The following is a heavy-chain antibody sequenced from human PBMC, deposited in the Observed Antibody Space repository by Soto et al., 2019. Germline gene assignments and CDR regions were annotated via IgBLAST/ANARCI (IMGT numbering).Heavy chain of an antibody. CDR3: AGDRGSGTYYELDY. Sequence: SETLSLTCTVSGGSISSGDYYWTWIRQHPGRGLEWIGYISYSGSTYYNPSLKSRLAISVDTSKIQFSPRLSSVTAADTAVYYCAGDRGSGTYYELDYWGQGTLVTVSS. V-gene: IGHV4-31*03. J-gene: IGHJ4*02. CDR1: GGSISSGDYY. CDR2: ISYSGST. D-gene: IGHD1-26*01.